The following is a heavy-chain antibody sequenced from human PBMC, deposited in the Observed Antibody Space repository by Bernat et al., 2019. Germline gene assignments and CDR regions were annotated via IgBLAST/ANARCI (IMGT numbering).Heavy chain of an antibody. Sequence: EVQLVESGGGLVKPGGSLRLSCAASGFTFSSYSMNWVRQAPGKGLEWVPSISSSSSYIYYADSVKGRFTISRDNAKNSLYLQMHSLRAEDTAVYYCARDRGYCSSTSCLRVYYFDYWGQGTLVTVSS. CDR1: GFTFSSYS. D-gene: IGHD2-2*01. V-gene: IGHV3-21*01. CDR2: ISSSSSYI. CDR3: ARDRGYCSSTSCLRVYYFDY. J-gene: IGHJ4*02.